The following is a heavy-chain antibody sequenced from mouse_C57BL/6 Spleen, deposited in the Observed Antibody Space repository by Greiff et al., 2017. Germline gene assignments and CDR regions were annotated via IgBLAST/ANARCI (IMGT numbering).Heavy chain of an antibody. J-gene: IGHJ3*01. V-gene: IGHV5-17*01. CDR2: ISSGSSTI. Sequence: EVQGVESGGGLVKPGGSLKLSCAASGFTFSDYGMHWVRQAPEKGLEWVAYISSGSSTIYYADTVKGRFTISRDNAKNTLFLQMTSLRSEDTAMYYCARGTAQAPFAYWGQGTLVTVSA. CDR3: ARGTAQAPFAY. CDR1: GFTFSDYG. D-gene: IGHD3-2*02.